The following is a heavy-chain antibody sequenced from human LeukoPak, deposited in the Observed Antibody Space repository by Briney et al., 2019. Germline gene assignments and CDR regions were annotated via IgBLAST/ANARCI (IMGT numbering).Heavy chain of an antibody. CDR3: ARDRVRATYCGHFDS. J-gene: IGHJ4*02. CDR1: GFTFSSHG. V-gene: IGHV3-30*03. CDR2: ISYGGSNT. Sequence: PGGSLRLSCAASGFTFSSHGMHWVRQAPGKGLEWVAVISYGGSNTSYADSVKGRFTISRDNSKNTVYLQMNSLRPEDTAVYYCARDRVRATYCGHFDSWGQGTLVTVSS. D-gene: IGHD3-10*01.